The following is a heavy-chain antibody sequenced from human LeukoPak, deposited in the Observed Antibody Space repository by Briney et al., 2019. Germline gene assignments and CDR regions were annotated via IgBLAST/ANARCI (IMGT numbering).Heavy chain of an antibody. V-gene: IGHV1-69*13. CDR3: ARGSPGFVVPAAILN. Sequence: GASVKVSCKASGGTFSSYAISWVRQAPGQGLEWMGGIIPIFGTANYAQKFQGRVTITADESTSTAYMELSSLGSEDTAVYYCARGSPGFVVPAAILNWGQGTLVTVSS. CDR1: GGTFSSYA. D-gene: IGHD2-2*01. J-gene: IGHJ4*02. CDR2: IIPIFGTA.